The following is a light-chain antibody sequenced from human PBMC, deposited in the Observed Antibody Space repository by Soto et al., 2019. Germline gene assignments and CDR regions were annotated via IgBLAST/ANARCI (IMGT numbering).Light chain of an antibody. V-gene: IGKV1-9*01. CDR3: QQLNSYSYT. CDR2: AAS. CDR1: QGISSY. J-gene: IGKJ2*01. Sequence: DIQLTQSPSFLSASVGDRVTITCRASQGISSYLAWYQQKPGKAPKLLIYAASTLQSGGPSRFSGSGSGTEFTLTISSLQPEDFATYHCQQLNSYSYTVGQGTKLEIK.